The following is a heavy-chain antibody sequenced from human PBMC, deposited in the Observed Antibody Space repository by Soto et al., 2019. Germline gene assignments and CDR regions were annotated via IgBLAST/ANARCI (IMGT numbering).Heavy chain of an antibody. J-gene: IGHJ4*02. Sequence: GASLRLSCGASGFTFSGYVMHWVDQAPGKGLEWVAVIWYDGSNKYYADSVKGRFTIPRDNSKNTLYLQMNSPRAEDTAVYYCARDRRYSSGWYQFDYWGQGTLVTVSS. V-gene: IGHV3-33*01. CDR3: ARDRRYSSGWYQFDY. D-gene: IGHD6-19*01. CDR2: IWYDGSNK. CDR1: GFTFSGYV.